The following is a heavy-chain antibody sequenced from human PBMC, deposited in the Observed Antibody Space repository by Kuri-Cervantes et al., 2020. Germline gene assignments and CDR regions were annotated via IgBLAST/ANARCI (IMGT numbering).Heavy chain of an antibody. CDR3: ARAAGITGTTGWSHYYYYYYMDV. Sequence: ASVKVSCKVSGYTLTELSMHWVRQAPGKGLEWVGGFDPEDGETIYAQKFQGRVTMTEDTSTDTAYMELSSLRSEDTAVYYCARAAGITGTTGWSHYYYYYYMDVWGKGTTVTVSS. D-gene: IGHD1-7*01. J-gene: IGHJ6*03. V-gene: IGHV1-24*01. CDR2: FDPEDGET. CDR1: GYTLTELS.